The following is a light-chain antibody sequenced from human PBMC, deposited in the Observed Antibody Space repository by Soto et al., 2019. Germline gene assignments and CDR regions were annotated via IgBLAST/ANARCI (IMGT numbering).Light chain of an antibody. CDR2: EVN. V-gene: IGLV2-8*01. J-gene: IGLJ1*01. CDR3: SSYAGSNMV. CDR1: SSDVGGYNY. Sequence: QSALTQPPSASGSPGQSVTISCTGTSSDVGGYNYVSWYQQHPGKAPKLMIYEVNKRPSGVPDRFSGSKSGNTASLTVSGLKAEDEADYYCSSYAGSNMVFGTGTKLTVL.